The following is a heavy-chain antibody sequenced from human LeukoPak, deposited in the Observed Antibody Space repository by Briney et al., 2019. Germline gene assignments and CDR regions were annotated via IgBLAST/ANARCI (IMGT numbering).Heavy chain of an antibody. CDR1: GYTFTHYT. CDR3: ARGRLNSGWYMVY. J-gene: IGHJ4*02. V-gene: IGHV1-3*01. D-gene: IGHD6-19*01. CDR2: INGGNGNT. Sequence: GASVKVSCKASGYTFTHYTMHWVRQAPGHRLEWMGWINGGNGNTKYSQNFQGRVTITMDTSANTAYMDLSSLSSEDTAVYYCARGRLNSGWYMVYWGQGTLVTVSS.